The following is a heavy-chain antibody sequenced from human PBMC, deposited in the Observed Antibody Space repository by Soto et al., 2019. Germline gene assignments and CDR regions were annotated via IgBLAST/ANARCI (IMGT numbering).Heavy chain of an antibody. CDR1: GGSFSGYY. CDR3: ASSGGLPDY. J-gene: IGHJ4*02. D-gene: IGHD2-15*01. V-gene: IGHV4-34*01. Sequence: PSETLSLTCAVYGGSFSGYYWSWIRQPPGKGLEWIGEINHSGSTNYNPSLKSRVTISVDTSKNQFSLKLSSVTAADTAVYYCASSGGLPDYWRQGTLVTVSS. CDR2: INHSGST.